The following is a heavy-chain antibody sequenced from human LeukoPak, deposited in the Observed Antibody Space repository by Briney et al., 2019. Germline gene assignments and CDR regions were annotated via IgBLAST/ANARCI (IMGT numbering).Heavy chain of an antibody. J-gene: IGHJ3*02. CDR1: GGSLSSHY. V-gene: IGHV4-59*11. CDR2: IYYSGST. Sequence: SETLSLTCTVSGGSLSSHYWSWIRQPPGKGLEWIGYIYYSGSTKYNPSLKSRVNISVETSKNQLSLKLNSWTAEDTALYYCARLNQRYYGDYPIAFDIWGQGTMVTVSS. D-gene: IGHD4-17*01. CDR3: ARLNQRYYGDYPIAFDI.